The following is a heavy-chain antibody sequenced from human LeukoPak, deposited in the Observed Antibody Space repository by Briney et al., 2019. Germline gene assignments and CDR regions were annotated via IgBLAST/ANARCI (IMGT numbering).Heavy chain of an antibody. CDR2: IMPNWETR. CDR1: GFSFSNYV. V-gene: IGHV3-64*01. D-gene: IGHD2-15*01. Sequence: AGGSLRLSCAASGFSFSNYVMHWVRQAPGKGLEYVSAIMPNWETRGYANSMKGRFTISRDNSKNTLYLQMGSLRAEDMAIYYCARDRDGGFAFDIWGQGTLVTVSS. J-gene: IGHJ3*02. CDR3: ARDRDGGFAFDI.